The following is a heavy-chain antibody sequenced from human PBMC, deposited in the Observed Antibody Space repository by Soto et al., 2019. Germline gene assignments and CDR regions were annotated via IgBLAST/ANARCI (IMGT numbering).Heavy chain of an antibody. V-gene: IGHV4-31*03. D-gene: IGHD4-17*01. J-gene: IGHJ1*01. CDR1: GGSISSGDYY. CDR3: ARTSGDYGLSKYFQH. CDR2: IYYSGTT. Sequence: QVQLQESGPGLVAPSQTLSLICTVSGGSISSGDYYWSWIRQLPGKCLEWIGYIYYSGTTFHNPSLKRRVSISVDTSKNLFSLKLSSMTAADTAVYYCARTSGDYGLSKYFQHWGQGTLVTVSS.